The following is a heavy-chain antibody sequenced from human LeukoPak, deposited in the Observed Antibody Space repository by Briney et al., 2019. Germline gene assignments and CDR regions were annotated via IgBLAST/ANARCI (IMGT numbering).Heavy chain of an antibody. CDR2: ISYDGSNK. CDR3: ARPLGRPYDILTGYYLDV. Sequence: GGSLRLSCAASGFTFSSYAMHWVRQAPGKGLEWVAVISYDGSNKYYADSVKGRFTISGDNSKNTLYLQMNSLRAEDTAVYYCARPLGRPYDILTGYYLDVWGQGTTVTVSS. D-gene: IGHD3-9*01. CDR1: GFTFSSYA. V-gene: IGHV3-30-3*01. J-gene: IGHJ6*02.